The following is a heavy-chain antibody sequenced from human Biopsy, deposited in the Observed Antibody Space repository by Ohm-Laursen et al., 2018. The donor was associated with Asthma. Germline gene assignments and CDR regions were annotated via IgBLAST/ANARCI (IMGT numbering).Heavy chain of an antibody. CDR2: IFYSGST. CDR1: GGSVSSGIDY. J-gene: IGHJ2*01. CDR3: AIVATTLRYFDL. Sequence: SDTLSLTCTASGGSVSSGIDYWSWIRQPPGKRLAWGWYIFYSGSTDYNPSLKSRLTISMDTSKNQCSLKLSSVTAVDTAVHYCAIVATTLRYFDLWGRGTLVTVSS. D-gene: IGHD2-15*01. V-gene: IGHV4-61*01.